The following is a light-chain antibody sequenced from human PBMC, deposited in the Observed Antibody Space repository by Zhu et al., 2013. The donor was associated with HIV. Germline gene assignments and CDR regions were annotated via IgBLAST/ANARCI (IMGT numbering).Light chain of an antibody. V-gene: IGKV1-39*01. CDR1: QSISSY. Sequence: DIQMTQSPSSLSASVGDRITITCRASQSISSYLNWYQQKPGKAPKLLIFAASSLQSGSHQGSVAVDLGQISCFTISSLQPEDFATYYCQQSYSIPCSFGQGTKLEIK. CDR2: AAS. J-gene: IGKJ2*04. CDR3: QQSYSIPCS.